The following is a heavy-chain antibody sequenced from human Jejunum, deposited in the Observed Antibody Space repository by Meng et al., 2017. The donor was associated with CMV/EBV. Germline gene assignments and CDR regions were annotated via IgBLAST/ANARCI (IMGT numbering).Heavy chain of an antibody. CDR3: ARDASGSYYFDS. CDR2: RYSSGTT. CDR1: GVSISRGRFC. D-gene: IGHD3-10*01. V-gene: IGHV4-39*07. J-gene: IGHJ4*02. Sequence: VSGVSISRGRFCWGWVRLPPGKGLGWVGTRYSSGTTYYTPSLQSRVTISVDTSKNQLSLRLTSVTAAGTAVYYCARDASGSYYFDSWGQGTLVTVSS.